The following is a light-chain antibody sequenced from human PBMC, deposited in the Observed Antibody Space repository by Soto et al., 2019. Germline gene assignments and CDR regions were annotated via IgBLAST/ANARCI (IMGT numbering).Light chain of an antibody. Sequence: EIVLTQSPATLSLSLGERATLSCRASQSIGSYLAWYQHKLGQPPRLLIYDASNRATGIPVRFSGSGSGTDFTLTTSSLEPEHFAVYYCQQRSTWPPFSFGPGTKVDIK. V-gene: IGKV3-11*01. CDR3: QQRSTWPPFS. J-gene: IGKJ3*01. CDR1: QSIGSY. CDR2: DAS.